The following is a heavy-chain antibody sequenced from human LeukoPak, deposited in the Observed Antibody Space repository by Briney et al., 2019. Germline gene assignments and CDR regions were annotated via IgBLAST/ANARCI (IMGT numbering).Heavy chain of an antibody. Sequence: ASVKVSCKASGYSFTSNYIHWVRQAPGQGLEWMGMIYPRDGNTSYAQRFQDRVTVTRDTSTSTVHMELSGLRSEDTAVYYCARDQEGFDYWGQGTQVTVSS. V-gene: IGHV1-46*01. CDR1: GYSFTSNY. CDR3: ARDQEGFDY. J-gene: IGHJ4*02. CDR2: IYPRDGNT.